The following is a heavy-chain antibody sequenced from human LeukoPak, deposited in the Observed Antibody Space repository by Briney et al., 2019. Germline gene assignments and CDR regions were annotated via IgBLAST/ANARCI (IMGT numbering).Heavy chain of an antibody. V-gene: IGHV5-10-1*01. J-gene: IGHJ4*02. Sequence: GESLNISCKGSGYSFTSYWISWVRQMPGRGLEWMGRIDPSDSYTKYSPSFQGHVTISTDKSISTAYLQWSSLKASDTAMYYCARQATVTTMLDYWGQGSLVTVSS. CDR2: IDPSDSYT. CDR3: ARQATVTTMLDY. CDR1: GYSFTSYW. D-gene: IGHD4-17*01.